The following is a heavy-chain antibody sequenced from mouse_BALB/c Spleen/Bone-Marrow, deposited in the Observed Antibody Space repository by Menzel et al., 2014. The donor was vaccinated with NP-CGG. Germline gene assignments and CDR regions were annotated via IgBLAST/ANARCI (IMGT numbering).Heavy chain of an antibody. V-gene: IGHV5-9-4*01. D-gene: IGHD2-3*01. CDR2: ISSGGSYT. Sequence: EVQLQQSGGGLVKPGGSLKLSCAASGFTFSNYAMSWVRQSPEKRLEWVAEISSGGSYTYYPDTVTGRFTISRDNAKKTLYLEMSSLRSEDTAMYYCARDGGGYFSWIAYWGQGTLVTVSA. CDR1: GFTFSNYA. J-gene: IGHJ3*01. CDR3: ARDGGGYFSWIAY.